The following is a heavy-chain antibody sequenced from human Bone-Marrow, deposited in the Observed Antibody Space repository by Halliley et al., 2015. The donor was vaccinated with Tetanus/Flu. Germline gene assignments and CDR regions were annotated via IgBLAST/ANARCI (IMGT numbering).Heavy chain of an antibody. CDR3: ARLHSDYGWTDKFDVVDV. CDR1: GGSISSGY. CDR2: IFCNGNT. J-gene: IGHJ6*02. Sequence: TLSLTCAVSGGSISSGYWNWIRQPPEKGLEWIGYIFCNGNTNYNPSLKSRATISMDTSKTQFSLKLRSVRPADTAVYYCARLHSDYGWTDKFDVVDVWSQGTTVTVSS. D-gene: IGHD4-17*01. V-gene: IGHV4-59*01.